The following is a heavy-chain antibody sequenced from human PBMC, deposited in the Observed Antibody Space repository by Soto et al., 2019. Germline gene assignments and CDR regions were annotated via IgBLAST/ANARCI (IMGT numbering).Heavy chain of an antibody. CDR2: ISYDGSNK. D-gene: IGHD1-1*01. J-gene: IGHJ6*02. CDR1: GFTFSAYA. CDR3: ARDQLTRVAHYYGMDV. Sequence: PGGSLRLSCAASGFTFSAYAMHWVRQAPGKGLEWVAVISYDGSNKYYADSVKGRFTISRDNSKNTLYLQMNSLRAEDTAVYFCARDQLTRVAHYYGMDVWGQGTTVTVSS. V-gene: IGHV3-30-3*01.